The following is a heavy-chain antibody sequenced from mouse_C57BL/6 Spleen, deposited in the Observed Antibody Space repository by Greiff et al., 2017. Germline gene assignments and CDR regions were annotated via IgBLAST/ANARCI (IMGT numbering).Heavy chain of an antibody. CDR3: GRGDWHRQAS. J-gene: IGHJ2*01. V-gene: IGHV1-80*01. CDR2: IYPGDGDT. Sequence: QVTLKESGAELVKPGASVKISCKASGYAFSSYWLNWVKQRPGTGLEWIGQIYPGDGDTNYNGQFKGKAPLPADKSSRTAYMQLSSLTSGVSAVYCGGRGDWHRQASRGQGTPLTASS. CDR1: GYAFSSYW. D-gene: IGHD3-1*01.